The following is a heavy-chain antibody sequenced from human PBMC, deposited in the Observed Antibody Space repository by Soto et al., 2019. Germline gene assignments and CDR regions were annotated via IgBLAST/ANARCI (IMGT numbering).Heavy chain of an antibody. Sequence: SSVKASCEASGGTFSSYAISWVRQAPGQGLEWMGGIIPIFGTANYAQKFQGRVTITADESTSTAHMEPRSLRSDDTAVYYCARGLSSSWYRYYGIDVCGQGTKVTVS. V-gene: IGHV1-69*01. J-gene: IGHJ6*02. CDR2: IIPIFGTA. D-gene: IGHD6-13*01. CDR3: ARGLSSSWYRYYGIDV. CDR1: GGTFSSYA.